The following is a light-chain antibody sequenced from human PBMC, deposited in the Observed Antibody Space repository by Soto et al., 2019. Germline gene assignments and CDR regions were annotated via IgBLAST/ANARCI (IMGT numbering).Light chain of an antibody. CDR2: EDS. CDR1: SSDFGSYNL. V-gene: IGLV2-23*01. CDR3: CSYAGSSTYV. J-gene: IGLJ1*01. Sequence: LAQPASVSGSPGQSITISCTGTSSDFGSYNLVSWYQQHPGKAPKLMIYEDSKRPSGVSNRFSGSKSGNTASLTISGVQAEDDADYYCCSYAGSSTYVFGTGTKVTVL.